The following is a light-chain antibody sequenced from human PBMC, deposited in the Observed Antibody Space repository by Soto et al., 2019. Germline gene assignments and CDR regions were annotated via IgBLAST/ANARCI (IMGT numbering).Light chain of an antibody. V-gene: IGKV1-12*01. J-gene: IGKJ2*01. Sequence: DIQMTQSPSSVSASVGDRVTITVRGSRGISSGLAWYQQKPGKAPKLLIFAASSLQSGVPSRFSGSGSGTDFTLTISSLQPEDFATYYCQQANSFPYTFGQGTKLEIK. CDR2: AAS. CDR1: RGISSG. CDR3: QQANSFPYT.